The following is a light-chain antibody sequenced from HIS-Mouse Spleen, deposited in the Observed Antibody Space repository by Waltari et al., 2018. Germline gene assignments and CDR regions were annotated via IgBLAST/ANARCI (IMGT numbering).Light chain of an antibody. CDR3: AAWDDSLSGYV. CDR1: SPNIGRNY. V-gene: IGLV1-47*01. CDR2: RNN. J-gene: IGLJ1*01. Sequence: QSVLTQPPSASGTPGQRVTISCSGSSPNIGRNYVYWYQQPPGTAPKLLIYRNNQRPSGVPDRFSGSKSGTSASLAISGLRSEDEADYYCAAWDDSLSGYVFGTGTKVTVL.